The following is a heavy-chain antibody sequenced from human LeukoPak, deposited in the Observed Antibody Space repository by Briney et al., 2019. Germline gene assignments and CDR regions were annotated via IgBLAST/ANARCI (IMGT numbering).Heavy chain of an antibody. CDR3: ARATYYYGSGSYYLDY. CDR2: IYYSGST. V-gene: IGHV4-59*01. J-gene: IGHJ4*02. CDR1: GGSISSYY. Sequence: SETLSLTCTVSGGSISSYYWSWIRQPPGKGLEWIGYIYYSGSTNYSPSLKSRVTISVDTSKNQFSLKLSSVTAADTAVYYCARATYYYGSGSYYLDYWGQGTLVTVSS. D-gene: IGHD3-10*01.